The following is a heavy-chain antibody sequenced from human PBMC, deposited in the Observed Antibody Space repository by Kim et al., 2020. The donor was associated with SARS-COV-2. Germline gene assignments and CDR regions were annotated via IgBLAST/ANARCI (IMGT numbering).Heavy chain of an antibody. V-gene: IGHV3-43*02. CDR2: ISGDGGST. J-gene: IGHJ6*02. Sequence: GGSLRLSCAASGFTFDDYAMHWVRQAPGKGLEWVSLISGDGGSTYYADSVKGRFTISRDNSKNSLYLQMNSLRTEDTALYYCAKDRGWPAATYYYYYGMDVWGQGATVTVS. CDR3: AKDRGWPAATYYYYYGMDV. CDR1: GFTFDDYA. D-gene: IGHD2-2*01.